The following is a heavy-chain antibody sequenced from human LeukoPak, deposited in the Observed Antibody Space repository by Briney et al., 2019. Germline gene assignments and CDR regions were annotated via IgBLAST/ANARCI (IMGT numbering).Heavy chain of an antibody. CDR1: SHTFTRYG. D-gene: IGHD3-9*01. J-gene: IGHJ4*02. CDR3: ARVETWGFDID. CDR2: ISGYNGNT. V-gene: IGHV1-18*01. Sequence: ASVKVSCKASSHTFTRYGISWVRQAPGQGLEWMGWISGYNGNTNYAQKFQGRVSMTADTSTSTAYMELRSLRSDDTAVYYCARVETWGFDIDWGQGTLVTVSS.